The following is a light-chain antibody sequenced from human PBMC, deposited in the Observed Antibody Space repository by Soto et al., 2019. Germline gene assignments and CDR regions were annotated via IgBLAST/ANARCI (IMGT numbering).Light chain of an antibody. Sequence: EIVMTQSPATLPVSPGEGGTLSCRASQSISGNLAWYQQKPGQAPRLLIYGASTRATGIPARFSGSGSGTEFTLTISSLESDDFAVYYCQERTGWPPWTFGQGTKVDI. CDR3: QERTGWPPWT. CDR2: GAS. V-gene: IGKV3-15*01. J-gene: IGKJ1*01. CDR1: QSISGN.